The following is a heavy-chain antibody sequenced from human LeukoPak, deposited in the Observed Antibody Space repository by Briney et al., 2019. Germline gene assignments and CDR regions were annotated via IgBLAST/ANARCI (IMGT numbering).Heavy chain of an antibody. CDR1: GFTFSSYW. CDR3: ANAGSPFDY. V-gene: IGHV3-23*01. J-gene: IGHJ4*02. CDR2: ISGSGGNT. D-gene: IGHD6-13*01. Sequence: GGSLRLSCAASGFTFSSYWMTWVRQAPGKGLEWVPAISGSGGNTYYADSVKGRFTISRDNSENTLYLQMNSLRAEDTAVYYCANAGSPFDYWGQGTLVTVSS.